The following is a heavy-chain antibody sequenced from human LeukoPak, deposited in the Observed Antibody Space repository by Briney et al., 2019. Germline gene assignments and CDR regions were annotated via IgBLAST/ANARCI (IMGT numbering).Heavy chain of an antibody. CDR2: INTDGSST. J-gene: IGHJ5*02. Sequence: PGGSLRLSCAASGFTFSSYWMHWVRQAPGKGPVWVSRINTDGSSTSYADSVKGRFTISRDNAKNMLYLQMNSLRAEDTAVYYCARPYYDFWSGYRKEYNWFDPWGQGTLVTVSS. V-gene: IGHV3-74*01. CDR1: GFTFSSYW. CDR3: ARPYYDFWSGYRKEYNWFDP. D-gene: IGHD3-3*01.